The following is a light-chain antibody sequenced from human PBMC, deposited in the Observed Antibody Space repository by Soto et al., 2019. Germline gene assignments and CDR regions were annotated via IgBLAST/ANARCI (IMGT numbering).Light chain of an antibody. CDR3: QQYNNRPPFT. Sequence: DLQMTQSPSSLSASVGDRVTITCQASQDIYNYLNWYQQKPGKAPKLLIYAASNLETGVPSRFSGSGSGTEFTLTISSLQPEDIATYYCQQYNNRPPFTFGPGTKVEIK. J-gene: IGKJ3*01. CDR1: QDIYNY. V-gene: IGKV1-33*01. CDR2: AAS.